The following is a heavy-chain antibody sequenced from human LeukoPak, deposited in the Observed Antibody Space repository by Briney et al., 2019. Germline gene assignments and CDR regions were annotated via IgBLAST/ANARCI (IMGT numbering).Heavy chain of an antibody. CDR1: GGSISSYY. CDR2: IYSSGST. V-gene: IGHV4-59*01. CDR3: ARDLYDSSGYSAFDY. D-gene: IGHD3-22*01. Sequence: KASETLSLTCTVSGGSISSYYWSWIRQPPGKGLEWIGYIYSSGSTNYNPSLKSRVTISVDTSKNQFSLKLSSVTAADTAVYYCARDLYDSSGYSAFDYWGQGTLVTVSS. J-gene: IGHJ4*02.